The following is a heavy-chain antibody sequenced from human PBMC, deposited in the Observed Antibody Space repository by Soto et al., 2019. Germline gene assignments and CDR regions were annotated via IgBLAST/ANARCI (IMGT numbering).Heavy chain of an antibody. Sequence: EVQLLESGGGLVQPGGSMRLSCAASGFTFSSYAMNWVRQAPGKGLEWVSGISRSAGSTSYADSVKGRFTISRDNSKNTLYLQMNSLRAEDTALYYCALWFGILPPEREFWGGPIDYWGQGTLVTVSS. D-gene: IGHD3-10*01. CDR3: ALWFGILPPEREFWGGPIDY. CDR2: ISRSAGST. J-gene: IGHJ4*02. CDR1: GFTFSSYA. V-gene: IGHV3-23*01.